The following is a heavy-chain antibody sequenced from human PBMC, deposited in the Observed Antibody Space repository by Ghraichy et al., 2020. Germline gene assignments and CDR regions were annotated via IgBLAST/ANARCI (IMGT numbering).Heavy chain of an antibody. CDR3: ARDRSSGWGLGY. D-gene: IGHD6-19*01. V-gene: IGHV3-66*01. Sequence: GSLRLSCAASGFTVSSNYMSWVRQAPGKGLEWVSVIYSGGSTFYADSVKGRFTISRDNSKNTLYLQMNSPRVEDTAVYYCARDRSSGWGLGYWGQGTLVTISP. CDR2: IYSGGST. CDR1: GFTVSSNY. J-gene: IGHJ4*02.